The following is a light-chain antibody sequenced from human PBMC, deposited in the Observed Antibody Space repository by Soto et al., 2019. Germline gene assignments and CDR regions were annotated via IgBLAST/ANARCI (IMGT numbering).Light chain of an antibody. CDR3: QQRSTWPRT. J-gene: IGKJ4*01. V-gene: IGKV3D-20*02. CDR2: GAS. CDR1: QSVHSK. Sequence: EIVLTQSPGTLSLSLGERATLSCRASQSVHSKLAWYQQKPGQAPRLLIYGASARATGIPDRFSASGSGTDFTLTISRLEPEDFAVYFCQQRSTWPRTFGGGTKVDIK.